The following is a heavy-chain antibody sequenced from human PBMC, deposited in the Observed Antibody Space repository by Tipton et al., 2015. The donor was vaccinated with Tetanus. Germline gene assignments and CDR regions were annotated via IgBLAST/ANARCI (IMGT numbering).Heavy chain of an antibody. V-gene: IGHV3-21*01. D-gene: IGHD2-15*01. J-gene: IGHJ4*02. Sequence: SLRLSCAASGFTFSSYSMNWVRQAPGKGLEWVSSISSSSYIYHADSVKGRFTISRDNAKNSLYLQMNSLRAEDTAMYYCARVPGAGVGYGSGGNCHYFDYWGQGTLVTVSS. CDR3: ARVPGAGVGYGSGGNCHYFDY. CDR1: GFTFSSYS. CDR2: ISSSSYI.